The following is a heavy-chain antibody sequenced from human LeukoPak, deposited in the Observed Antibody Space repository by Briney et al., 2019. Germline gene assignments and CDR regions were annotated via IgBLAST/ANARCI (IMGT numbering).Heavy chain of an antibody. D-gene: IGHD1-26*01. CDR2: ISAYNGNR. J-gene: IGHJ4*02. CDR3: ARGIIVGATYFDY. Sequence: ASVKVSCKASGYSFTSYDISWVRQAPGQGLEWMGWISAYNGNRDYAQKLQGRVTMTTDTSTSTAFMELRSLRSDDTAIYYCARGIIVGATYFDYWGQGTLVTVSS. V-gene: IGHV1-18*01. CDR1: GYSFTSYD.